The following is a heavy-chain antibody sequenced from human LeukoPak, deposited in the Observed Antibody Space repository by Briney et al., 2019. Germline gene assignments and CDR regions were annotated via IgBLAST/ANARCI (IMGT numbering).Heavy chain of an antibody. CDR3: AREDIVVVVAATLPVGMDV. CDR2: IVSQIDGGTT. CDR1: GFTFNYAW. V-gene: IGHV3-15*04. D-gene: IGHD2-15*01. J-gene: IGHJ6*02. Sequence: PGGSLRLSCAASGFTFNYAWMSWVRQVPGKGLEWVGQIVSQIDGGTTDYAAPVKGRFTISRDNSKNTLYLQMNSLRAEDTAVYYCAREDIVVVVAATLPVGMDVWGQGTTVTVSS.